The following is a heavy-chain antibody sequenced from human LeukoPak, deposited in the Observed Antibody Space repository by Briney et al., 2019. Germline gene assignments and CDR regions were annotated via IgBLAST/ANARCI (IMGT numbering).Heavy chain of an antibody. CDR1: GFTFNKYA. V-gene: IGHV3-23*01. Sequence: QPGGSLRLSCAASGFTFNKYAMSWVRQAPGKGLEWVSAISGSDAGTYYADSAKGRFTISRDNSKNTLYLQMNSLRAEDAAVYYCAKAPLGRCTGAICYSFDYWGQGTLVTVSS. CDR3: AKAPLGRCTGAICYSFDY. CDR2: ISGSDAGT. D-gene: IGHD2-8*02. J-gene: IGHJ4*02.